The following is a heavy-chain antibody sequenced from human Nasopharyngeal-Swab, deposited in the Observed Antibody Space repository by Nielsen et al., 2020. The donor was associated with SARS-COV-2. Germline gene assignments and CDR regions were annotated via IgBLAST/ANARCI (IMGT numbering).Heavy chain of an antibody. J-gene: IGHJ5*02. Sequence: SQTLSLTRAISGDSVSSNSAAWNWIRQSPSRGLEWLGRTYYRSKWYNDYAVSVKSRITINPDTSKNQFSLQLNSVTPEDTAVYYCAREYLSFLGIAARAGWFDPWGQGTLVTVSS. CDR2: TYYRSKWYN. D-gene: IGHD6-6*01. CDR3: AREYLSFLGIAARAGWFDP. CDR1: GDSVSSNSAA. V-gene: IGHV6-1*01.